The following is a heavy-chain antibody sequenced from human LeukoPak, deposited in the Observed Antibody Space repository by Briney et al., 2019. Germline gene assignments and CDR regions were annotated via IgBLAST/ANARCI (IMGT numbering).Heavy chain of an antibody. Sequence: TSETLSLTCTVSGGSISSYYWSWIRQPPGKGLEWIGYIYYSGSTNYNPSLKSRVTISVDTSKNQFSLKLSSVTAAATAVYYCAACDIVVVPAGYNYWGQGTLVTVSS. CDR2: IYYSGST. D-gene: IGHD2-2*01. CDR1: GGSISSYY. J-gene: IGHJ4*02. V-gene: IGHV4-59*01. CDR3: AACDIVVVPAGYNY.